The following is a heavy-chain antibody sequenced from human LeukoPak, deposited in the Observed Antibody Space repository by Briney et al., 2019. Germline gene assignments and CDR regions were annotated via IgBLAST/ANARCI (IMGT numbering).Heavy chain of an antibody. CDR2: IKEDGNDR. V-gene: IGHV3-7*01. CDR1: GFIPSSHW. J-gene: IGHJ4*02. Sequence: GGSLRLSCEASGFIPSSHWLTWVRQAPGKGLEWVANIKEDGNDRYYLDSVKGRFTISRDNAKNSMSLQMKRLRAEDTAVYYCALYDSVYGGLDYWGQGTLVTVSS. CDR3: ALYDSVYGGLDY. D-gene: IGHD5/OR15-5a*01.